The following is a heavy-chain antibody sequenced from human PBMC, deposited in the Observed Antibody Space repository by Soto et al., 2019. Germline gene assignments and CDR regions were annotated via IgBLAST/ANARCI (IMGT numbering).Heavy chain of an antibody. J-gene: IGHJ4*02. CDR2: IYYSGST. D-gene: IGHD6-19*01. Sequence: QLQLQESGPGLVKPSETLSLTCTVSGGSISSSSYYWGWIRQPPGKGLEWIGSIYYSGSTYYNPSLQRRVTLSVDTSKNQFSPKLSSLTAADTAVYYCGRHEGHSSGFTQYLGQGTLVTVSS. V-gene: IGHV4-39*01. CDR1: GGSISSSSYY. CDR3: GRHEGHSSGFTQY.